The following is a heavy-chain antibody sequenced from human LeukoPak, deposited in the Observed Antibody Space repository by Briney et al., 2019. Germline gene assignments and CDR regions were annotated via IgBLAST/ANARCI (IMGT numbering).Heavy chain of an antibody. D-gene: IGHD3-10*01. CDR3: ARSTATRGGSHYMDV. Sequence: GGSLRLSCAASGFTFSSYWMSWVRQAPGKGLEWVANIKQDGSEKYYVDSVEGRFTISRDNAKNSLYLQMNSLRAEDTAVYYCARSTATRGGSHYMDVWGKGTTVTVSS. J-gene: IGHJ6*03. CDR2: IKQDGSEK. CDR1: GFTFSSYW. V-gene: IGHV3-7*01.